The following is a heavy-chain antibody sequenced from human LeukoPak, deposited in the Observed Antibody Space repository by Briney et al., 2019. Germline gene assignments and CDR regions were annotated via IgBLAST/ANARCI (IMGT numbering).Heavy chain of an antibody. V-gene: IGHV1-46*01. CDR3: AAFHTPGTRERYCSSTSCYSGEYYGMDV. CDR2: INPSGGST. CDR1: GYTFTSYY. J-gene: IGHJ6*02. Sequence: ASVKVSCKASGYTFTSYYMHWVRQAPGRGLEWMGIINPSGGSTSYAQKFQGRVTMTRDTSTSTVYMELSSLRSEDTAVYYCAAFHTPGTRERYCSSTSCYSGEYYGMDVWGQGTTVTVSS. D-gene: IGHD2-2*02.